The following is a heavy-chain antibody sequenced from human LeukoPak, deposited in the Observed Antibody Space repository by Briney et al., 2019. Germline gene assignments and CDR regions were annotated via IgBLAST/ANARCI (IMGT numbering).Heavy chain of an antibody. CDR3: ARSYVYYYDSSGLPRPNFSTSFDY. V-gene: IGHV1-2*02. J-gene: IGHJ4*02. Sequence: GASVKVSCKASGYTFTGYYMHWVRQAPGQGLEGMGCINPNSGGTNYAQKFQGRVTMTRDTSISTAYMELSRLRSDDTAVYYCARSYVYYYDSSGLPRPNFSTSFDYWGQGTLVTVSS. CDR1: GYTFTGYY. CDR2: INPNSGGT. D-gene: IGHD3-22*01.